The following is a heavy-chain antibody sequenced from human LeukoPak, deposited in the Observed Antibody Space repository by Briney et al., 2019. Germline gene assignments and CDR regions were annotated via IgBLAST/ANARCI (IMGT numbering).Heavy chain of an antibody. J-gene: IGHJ5*02. CDR2: TYYSGST. V-gene: IGHV4-59*01. CDR1: GGSISSYY. CDR3: ARVTNWFDP. Sequence: PSETLSLTCTVSGGSISSYYWSWIRQPPGKGLEWIGYTYYSGSTNYNPSLKSRVTISVDTSKNQFSLKLSSVTAADTAVYYCARVTNWFDPWGQGTLVTVSS.